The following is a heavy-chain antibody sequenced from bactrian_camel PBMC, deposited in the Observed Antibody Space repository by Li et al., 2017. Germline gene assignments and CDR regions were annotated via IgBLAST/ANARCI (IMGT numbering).Heavy chain of an antibody. D-gene: IGHD2*01. CDR2: RDSDGTI. J-gene: IGHJ4*01. Sequence: HVQLVESGGGSVQAGGSLRLSCTVTGYSYGAYCVGWFRQVPGKEREAVAARDSDGTITYADSVKGRFTISQDSSEKTVYLQMNGLKPEDTAMYYCAADPGSGGSCSPNLPLTTDINYFVGQGTQVTVS. V-gene: IGHV3S55*01. CDR1: GYSYGAYC.